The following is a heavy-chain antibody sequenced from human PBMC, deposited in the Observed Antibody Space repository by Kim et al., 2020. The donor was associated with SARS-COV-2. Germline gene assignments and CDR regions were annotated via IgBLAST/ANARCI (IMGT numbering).Heavy chain of an antibody. V-gene: IGHV3-72*01. CDR1: GFTFSDHY. D-gene: IGHD3-22*01. J-gene: IGHJ6*02. Sequence: GGSLRLSCAASGFTFSDHYMDWVRQAPGKGLEWVGLTRNKANSYTTAYAVSVKGRFTISRDDSKNSLYLQMNSLKTADTAVYYCARWGYDSSIYKNCYDYYGMDVWGQGTTVTVSS. CDR3: ARWGYDSSIYKNCYDYYGMDV. CDR2: TRNKANSYTT.